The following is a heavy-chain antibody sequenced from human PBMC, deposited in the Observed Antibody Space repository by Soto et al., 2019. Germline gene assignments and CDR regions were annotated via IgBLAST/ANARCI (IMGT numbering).Heavy chain of an antibody. D-gene: IGHD1-26*01. CDR2: IYYSGST. V-gene: IGHV4-30-4*01. CDR3: ARGGGIGGATTFDY. J-gene: IGHJ4*02. Sequence: QVQLQESSPGLVKPSQTLSLTCTVSGGSISSGDYYWSWIRKPPGKGLEWIGYIYYSGSTYYNPSLKSRVTMSVDTSKNQFSLKLSSVTAADTAVYYCARGGGIGGATTFDYWGQGTLVTVSS. CDR1: GGSISSGDYY.